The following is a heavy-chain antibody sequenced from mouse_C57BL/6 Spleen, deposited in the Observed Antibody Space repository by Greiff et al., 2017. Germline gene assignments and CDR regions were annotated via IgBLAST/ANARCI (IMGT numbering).Heavy chain of an antibody. CDR1: GYTFTSYW. Sequence: VQLQQPGAELVKPGASVKMSCKASGYTFTSYWITWVKQRPGQGLEWIGDIYPGSGSNNYNEKFKSKATLTVDTSSSTAYMQLSSLTSEDSAVYYCARGDYYGSSYYFYYWGQGTTLTVSS. V-gene: IGHV1-55*01. J-gene: IGHJ2*01. D-gene: IGHD1-1*01. CDR2: IYPGSGSN. CDR3: ARGDYYGSSYYFYY.